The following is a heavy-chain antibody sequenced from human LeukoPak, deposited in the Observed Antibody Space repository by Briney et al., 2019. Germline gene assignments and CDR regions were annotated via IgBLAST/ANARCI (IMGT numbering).Heavy chain of an antibody. D-gene: IGHD6-13*01. Sequence: PSETLSLTCTVSGGSISSGGYYWSWIRQPPGKGLEWIGYIYHSGSTYYNPSLKSRVTISVDRSKNQFSLKLSSVTAADTAVYYCARGGSWEDRVAFDYWGQGTLVTVSS. CDR3: ARGGSWEDRVAFDY. J-gene: IGHJ4*02. V-gene: IGHV4-30-2*01. CDR2: IYHSGST. CDR1: GGSISSGGYY.